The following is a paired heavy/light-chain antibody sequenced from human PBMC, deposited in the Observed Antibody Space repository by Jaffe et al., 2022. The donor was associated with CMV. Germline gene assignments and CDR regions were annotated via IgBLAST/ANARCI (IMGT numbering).Light chain of an antibody. CDR2: SAS. V-gene: IGKV3-20*01. J-gene: IGKJ1*01. CDR3: QQFDGSRWT. Sequence: ESVLTQSPGTLILSPGERATLSCRDSQGIGGRSLAWYQQRPGQAPRLLIYSASTRAAGIPDRFSGSESGTEFTLTISRLEAEDFAVYYCQQFDGSRWTFGPGTKVENK. CDR1: QGIGGRS.
Heavy chain of an antibody. Sequence: QVQLQESGPGLVKPSETLSLTCTVSGGSVNSGSRYWSWIRQAPGKGLEWIGYIFYTGMTKYNPSLKSRVTISMGTSESHFSLKVTSVTAADTAVYYCVQGATYAMLWGQGALVTVSS. V-gene: IGHV4-61*03. D-gene: IGHD2-8*01. CDR1: GGSVNSGSRY. CDR3: VQGATYAML. CDR2: IFYTGMT. J-gene: IGHJ4*02.